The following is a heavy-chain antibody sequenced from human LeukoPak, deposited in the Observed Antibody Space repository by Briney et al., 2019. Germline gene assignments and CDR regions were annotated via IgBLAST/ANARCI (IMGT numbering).Heavy chain of an antibody. J-gene: IGHJ3*02. CDR1: GGSISSYY. D-gene: IGHD3-3*01. V-gene: IGHV4-59*01. CDR3: ARMHYDFWSGYAFDI. Sequence: SETLSLTCTVSGGSISSYYWSWIRQPPGKGLEWIGYIYYSGSTNYNPSLKSRVTISVDTSKNQFSLKLSSVTAADTAVYYCARMHYDFWSGYAFDIWGQGTMVTVSS. CDR2: IYYSGST.